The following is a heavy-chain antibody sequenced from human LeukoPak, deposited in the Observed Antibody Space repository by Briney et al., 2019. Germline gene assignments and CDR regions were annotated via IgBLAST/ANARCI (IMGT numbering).Heavy chain of an antibody. J-gene: IGHJ5*02. Sequence: ASVKVSCKASGYTFTGYYMHWVRQAPGQGLEWMGWINPNSGGTNYAQKFQGRVTMTRDTSISTAYMELSRLRSDDTAVYYCARDRRVSSSWYPEYWFDPWGRGTLVTVSS. CDR2: INPNSGGT. CDR3: ARDRRVSSSWYPEYWFDP. D-gene: IGHD6-13*01. CDR1: GYTFTGYY. V-gene: IGHV1-2*02.